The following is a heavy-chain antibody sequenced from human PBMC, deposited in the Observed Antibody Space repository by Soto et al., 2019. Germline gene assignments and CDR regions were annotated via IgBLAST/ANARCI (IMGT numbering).Heavy chain of an antibody. V-gene: IGHV4-38-2*02. CDR1: GSSITNSVY. Sequence: SETLSLTCRVSGSSITNSVYWGWIRQSPEKGLEWIGSISHTGRTSYNPSLKSRVSISVDTSNNQFSLTLTSVTAADTAVYYCARDPANLALAVAYFDSWGQGTLVTVSS. CDR2: ISHTGRT. D-gene: IGHD2-15*01. J-gene: IGHJ4*02. CDR3: ARDPANLALAVAYFDS.